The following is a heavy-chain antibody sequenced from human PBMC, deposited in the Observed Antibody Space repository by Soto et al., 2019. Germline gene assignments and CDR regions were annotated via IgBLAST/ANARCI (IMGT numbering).Heavy chain of an antibody. D-gene: IGHD5-18*01. CDR2: ISYDGSNK. V-gene: IGHV3-30*03. CDR3: ARGMDTAMVTSFDY. CDR1: GFTFSSYV. J-gene: IGHJ4*02. Sequence: LRLSCAASGFTFSSYVMHWVRQAPGKGLEWVAVISYDGSNKYYADSVKGRFTISRDNSKNTLYLQMNSLRAEDTAVYYCARGMDTAMVTSFDYWGQGTLVTVSS.